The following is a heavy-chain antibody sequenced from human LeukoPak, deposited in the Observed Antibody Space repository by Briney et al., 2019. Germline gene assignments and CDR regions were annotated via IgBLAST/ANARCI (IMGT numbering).Heavy chain of an antibody. CDR1: GFTFSSYA. V-gene: IGHV3-23*01. CDR2: ISGSGGST. Sequence: PGGSLRLSCAASGFTFSSYAMSWVRQAPGKGLEWVSAISGSGGSTYYADSVKGRFTISRDNSKNTLYLQMNSLRAEDTAVYYCAKDGGYCSSTSCYTGGYYYYYMDVWGKGTTVTVSS. D-gene: IGHD2-2*02. J-gene: IGHJ6*03. CDR3: AKDGGYCSSTSCYTGGYYYYYMDV.